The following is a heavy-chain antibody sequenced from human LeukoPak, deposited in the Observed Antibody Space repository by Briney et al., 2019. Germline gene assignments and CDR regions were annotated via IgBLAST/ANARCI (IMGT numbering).Heavy chain of an antibody. CDR1: GFTFSSYG. V-gene: IGHV3-33*01. CDR3: ARDTRDPGSYYYYYGMDV. J-gene: IGHJ6*02. Sequence: PGRSLRLSCAASGFTFSSYGMHWVRQAPGKGLEWVAVIWYDGSNKYYADSVKGRFTISRDNSKNTLYLQMNSLRAEDTAVYYCARDTRDPGSYYYYYGMDVWGQGTTVTVSS. CDR2: IWYDGSNK. D-gene: IGHD1-1*01.